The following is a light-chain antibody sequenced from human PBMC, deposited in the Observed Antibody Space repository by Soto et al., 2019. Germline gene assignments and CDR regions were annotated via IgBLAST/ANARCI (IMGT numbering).Light chain of an antibody. CDR2: DAS. J-gene: IGKJ4*01. CDR1: QSIYDK. Sequence: EIGMTQSPATLSVSPGERVILSCRASQSIYDKLAWYQQKPGQTPRLLIYDASTRATGISGSFSGSGSGTEFTLTISSLQSEDFAVYYCQQYNRWPLTFGGGTKVDNK. V-gene: IGKV3-15*01. CDR3: QQYNRWPLT.